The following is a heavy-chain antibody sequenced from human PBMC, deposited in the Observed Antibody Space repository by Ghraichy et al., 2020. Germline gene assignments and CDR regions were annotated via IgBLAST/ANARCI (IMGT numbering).Heavy chain of an antibody. J-gene: IGHJ5*02. Sequence: LSLTCAASGFTFGHFVMHWVRQAPGKGLEWVSLISWNGDTSYYADSVKGRFTISRDNNKNSLHLEMNSLRVEDTALYYCAKERRGFYAESWGQGTLVTVSS. CDR2: ISWNGDTS. CDR1: GFTFGHFV. D-gene: IGHD4-17*01. CDR3: AKERRGFYAES. V-gene: IGHV3-43D*03.